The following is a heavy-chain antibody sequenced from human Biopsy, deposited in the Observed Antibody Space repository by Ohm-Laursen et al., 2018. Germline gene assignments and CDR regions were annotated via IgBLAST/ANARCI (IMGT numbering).Heavy chain of an antibody. CDR3: ARDRGYYSDRTVPGYFDL. J-gene: IGHJ2*01. V-gene: IGHV4-59*01. CDR1: GDSISSYY. CDR2: VYYTGST. D-gene: IGHD3-22*01. Sequence: SDTLSLTCTVSGDSISSYYWSWLRQSPGKGLEWIGYVYYTGSTGYNPSLQSRVTISVDTSKNHFSLRLRSVTPADMAIYYCARDRGYYSDRTVPGYFDLWGRGTLVTVSS.